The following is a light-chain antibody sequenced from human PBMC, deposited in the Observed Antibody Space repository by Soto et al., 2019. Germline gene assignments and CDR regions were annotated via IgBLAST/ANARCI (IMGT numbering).Light chain of an antibody. CDR1: QSISSS. CDR3: QQSYNTPRT. CDR2: AAS. V-gene: IGKV1-39*01. J-gene: IGKJ1*01. Sequence: DIQMTQSPSSLSASVGDRVTITCRASQSISSSLNWYQQKPGIAPKLLIYAASSLQSGVPSRFSGSGSGTDFTLTITCLQPDDFATYYCQQSYNTPRTFGPGTKVEIK.